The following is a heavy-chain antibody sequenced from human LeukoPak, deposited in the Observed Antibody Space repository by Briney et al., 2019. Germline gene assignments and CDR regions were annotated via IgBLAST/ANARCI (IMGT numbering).Heavy chain of an antibody. Sequence: GESLKISCKGSGYSFTKYWIGWVRQMPGKGLAWMGIIYPGDSDTRYSPSFQGQVIISADKSISTAYLQWSSLKASDSAMYYCAKGGVTVAEWFDPWGQGTLVTVSS. J-gene: IGHJ5*02. CDR3: AKGGVTVAEWFDP. CDR1: GYSFTKYW. CDR2: IYPGDSDT. D-gene: IGHD6-19*01. V-gene: IGHV5-51*01.